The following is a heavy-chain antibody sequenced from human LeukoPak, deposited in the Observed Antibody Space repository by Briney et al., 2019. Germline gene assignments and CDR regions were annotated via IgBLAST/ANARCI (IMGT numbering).Heavy chain of an antibody. D-gene: IGHD3-22*01. Sequence: GGSLRLSCAASGFTFSSYSMNWVRQAPGKGLEWVSSISSSSSYIYYADSVKGRFTISRDNAKNSLYLQMNSLRAEDTAVYYCARDWLAGNPYHAFDLWGKGTMVTASS. CDR3: ARDWLAGNPYHAFDL. CDR2: ISSSSSYI. J-gene: IGHJ3*01. V-gene: IGHV3-21*01. CDR1: GFTFSSYS.